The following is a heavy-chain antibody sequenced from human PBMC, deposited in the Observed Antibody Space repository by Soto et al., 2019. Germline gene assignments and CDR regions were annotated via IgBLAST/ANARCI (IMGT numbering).Heavy chain of an antibody. CDR1: GGSISSSNW. CDR3: ARGSSSLYYGMDV. V-gene: IGHV4-4*02. J-gene: IGHJ6*02. Sequence: QVQLQESGPGLVKPSGTLSLTCAVSGGSISSSNWWSWVRQPPGKGLEWIGEIYHSGSTNHNPSLKSQVTISVDKSENQFSLKLSSVTAADTAVYYCARGSSSLYYGMDVWGQGTTVTVSS. CDR2: IYHSGST. D-gene: IGHD6-6*01.